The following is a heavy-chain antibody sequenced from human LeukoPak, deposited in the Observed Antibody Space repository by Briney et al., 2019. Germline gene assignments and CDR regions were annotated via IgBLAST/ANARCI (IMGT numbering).Heavy chain of an antibody. CDR1: GYSFTSYW. CDR3: VRAREYSTSWYFDY. D-gene: IGHD2-2*01. Sequence: GGSLKISCKGSGYSFTSYWIGWVRQMPGKGLEWMGIIYPGDSDTRYSPSFQGQVTISADKSISTAYLQWSSLKASDTAKYFCVRAREYSTSWYFDYWGQGALVTVSS. CDR2: IYPGDSDT. V-gene: IGHV5-51*01. J-gene: IGHJ4*02.